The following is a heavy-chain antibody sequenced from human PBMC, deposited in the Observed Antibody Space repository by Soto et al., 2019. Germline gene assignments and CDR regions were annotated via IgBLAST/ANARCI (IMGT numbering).Heavy chain of an antibody. CDR2: ISYDGSNK. J-gene: IGHJ5*01. CDR1: GFTFSSYG. D-gene: IGHD2-2*01. CDR3: AKCSVPAP. Sequence: QVQLVESGGGVVQPGRSLRLSCAASGFTFSSYGMHWVRQAPGKGLEWVAVISYDGSNKYYADSVKGRFTISRDNSKKTLYLQMNSLRAEDTSVYYGAKCSVPAPWGQGTLVTVSS. V-gene: IGHV3-30*18.